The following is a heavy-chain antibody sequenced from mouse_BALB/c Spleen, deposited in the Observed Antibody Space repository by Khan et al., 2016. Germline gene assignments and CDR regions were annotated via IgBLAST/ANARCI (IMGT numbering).Heavy chain of an antibody. D-gene: IGHD2-1*01. V-gene: IGHV5-6*01. CDR1: GFTFSSYG. CDR2: ISSGVSYT. J-gene: IGHJ3*01. Sequence: VQLVESGGDLVKPGGSLKLSCAASGFTFSSYGMSWFRQTPDKRLEWVATISSGVSYTYYPASVKGRFTISRDNAKNTLYLQMSSLKSDDTAIYYCSGHGNYFYWGQGTLVTVSA. CDR3: SGHGNYFY.